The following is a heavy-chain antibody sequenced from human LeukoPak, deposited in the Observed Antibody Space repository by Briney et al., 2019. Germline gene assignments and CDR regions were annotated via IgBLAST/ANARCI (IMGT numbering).Heavy chain of an antibody. CDR2: ISSSSSYI. CDR3: ARDLPNYYDSSGPFDY. D-gene: IGHD3-22*01. J-gene: IGHJ4*02. V-gene: IGHV3-21*01. Sequence: GSLRLSCAASGFTFSSYSMNWVRQAPGKGLEWVSSISSSSSYIYYADSVKGRFTISRDNAKNSLYLQMNSLRAEDTAVYYCARDLPNYYDSSGPFDYWGQGTLVTVSS. CDR1: GFTFSSYS.